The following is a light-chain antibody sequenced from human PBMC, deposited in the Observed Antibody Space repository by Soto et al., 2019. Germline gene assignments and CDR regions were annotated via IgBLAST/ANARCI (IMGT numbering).Light chain of an antibody. Sequence: EIVLTQSPATLSLSPGEIATLSCRASQSVGSYLAWYQQKPGQAPRLLIYDASNRATGIPARLSGSGSGTDFTLTITSLEPGDFAVYYCQRRNNWPLTFGQGTKVEIK. V-gene: IGKV3-11*01. CDR3: QRRNNWPLT. J-gene: IGKJ1*01. CDR1: QSVGSY. CDR2: DAS.